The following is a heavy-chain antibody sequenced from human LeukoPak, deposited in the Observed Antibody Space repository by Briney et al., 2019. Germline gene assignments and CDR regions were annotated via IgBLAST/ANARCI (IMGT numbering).Heavy chain of an antibody. J-gene: IGHJ4*02. V-gene: IGHV4-39*07. D-gene: IGHD6-13*01. CDR1: GGSISSSSYY. CDR3: ASIGYSSSWSYFDY. CDR2: IYYSGST. Sequence: TSETLSLTCTVSGGSISSSSYYWGWIRQPPGKGLEWIGSIYYSGSTYYNPSLKSRVTISVDTSKNQFSLKLSSVTAADTAVYYCASIGYSSSWSYFDYWGQGTLVTVSS.